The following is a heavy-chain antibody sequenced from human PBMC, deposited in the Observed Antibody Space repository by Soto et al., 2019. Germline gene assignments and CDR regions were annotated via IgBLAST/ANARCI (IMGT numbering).Heavy chain of an antibody. J-gene: IGHJ4*02. V-gene: IGHV1-3*01. CDR2: INAGNGNT. CDR3: ARGSGYYYWDDY. D-gene: IGHD3-22*01. CDR1: GYTFTCYA. Sequence: GAPVKVSYQAPGYTFTCYAMHWVRQAPGQRLEWMGWINAGNGNTKYSQKFQGRVTITRDTSASTAYMELSSLRSEDTAVYYCARGSGYYYWDDYWGQGTLVTVSS.